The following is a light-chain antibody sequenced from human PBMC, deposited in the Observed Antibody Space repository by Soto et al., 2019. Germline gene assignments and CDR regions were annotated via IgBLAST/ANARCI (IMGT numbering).Light chain of an antibody. CDR2: HNY. V-gene: IGLV1-47*01. Sequence: QPVLTQPPSASGTPGQRVTISCSGSSSNIGSDFVYWYQQLPGTAPKLLIYHNYQRPSGVPDRFSGSKSGTSGSLAIIDLRSEDEADYYCSAWDDSLSAYVFGAGTKVTVL. CDR3: SAWDDSLSAYV. J-gene: IGLJ1*01. CDR1: SSNIGSDF.